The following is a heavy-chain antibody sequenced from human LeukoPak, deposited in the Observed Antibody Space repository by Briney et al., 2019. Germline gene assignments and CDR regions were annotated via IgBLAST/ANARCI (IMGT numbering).Heavy chain of an antibody. V-gene: IGHV4-30-4*01. CDR2: IYYSGST. CDR1: GGSISSGDYY. D-gene: IGHD2-2*01. CDR3: ARDPGYCSSTSCYAGGYFQH. Sequence: SETLSLTCTDSGGSISSGDYYWSWIRQPPGKGLEWIGYIYYSGSTYYNPSLKSRVTISVDTSKNQFSLKLSSVTAADTAVYYCARDPGYCSSTSCYAGGYFQHWGQGTLVTVSS. J-gene: IGHJ1*01.